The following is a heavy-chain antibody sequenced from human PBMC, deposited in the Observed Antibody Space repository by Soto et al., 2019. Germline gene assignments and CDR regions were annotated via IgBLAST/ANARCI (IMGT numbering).Heavy chain of an antibody. CDR1: GGSISGYY. Sequence: SETLSLTCTVSGGSISGYYGSWIRQPPGKGLEWIGYIYYSGTTNYNPSLKSRVTISVDTSKNQFSLKLSSVTAADTAVYYCARTTVTLSFDYWGQGTLVTVSS. J-gene: IGHJ4*02. D-gene: IGHD4-17*01. V-gene: IGHV4-59*08. CDR2: IYYSGTT. CDR3: ARTTVTLSFDY.